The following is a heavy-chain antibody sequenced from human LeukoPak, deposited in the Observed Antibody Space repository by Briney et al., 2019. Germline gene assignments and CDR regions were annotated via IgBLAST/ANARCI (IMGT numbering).Heavy chain of an antibody. CDR1: GGSFSGYY. CDR2: INHSGST. D-gene: IGHD3-22*01. V-gene: IGHV4-34*01. Sequence: SETLSLTCAVYGGSFSGYYWSWIRQPPGKGLEWIGEINHSGSTNYNPSLKSRVTISVDKSKNQFSLKLSSVTAADTAVYYCARIYYYYDSSDAFDIWGQGTMVTVSS. J-gene: IGHJ3*02. CDR3: ARIYYYYDSSDAFDI.